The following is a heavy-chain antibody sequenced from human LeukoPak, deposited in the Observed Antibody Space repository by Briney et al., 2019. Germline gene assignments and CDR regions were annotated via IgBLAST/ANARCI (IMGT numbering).Heavy chain of an antibody. J-gene: IGHJ4*02. CDR1: GGSFSGYY. V-gene: IGHV4-59*08. D-gene: IGHD3-3*01. CDR2: IYYSGST. CDR3: ARRDDFWSGYYDY. Sequence: PSETLSLTCAVYGGSFSGYYWSWIRQPPGKGLEWIGYIYYSGSTNYNPSLKSRVTISVDTSKNQFSLKLSSVTAADTAVYYCARRDDFWSGYYDYWGQGTLVTVSS.